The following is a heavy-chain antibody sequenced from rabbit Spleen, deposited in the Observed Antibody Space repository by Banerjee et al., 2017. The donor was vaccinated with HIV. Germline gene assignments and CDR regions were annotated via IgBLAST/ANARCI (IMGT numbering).Heavy chain of an antibody. V-gene: IGHV1S40*01. J-gene: IGHJ4*01. Sequence: LVEYGGDLVQPGASLTLTCTASGFSFISGYYMCWVRQAPGKGLGWIACIAAGSGGATYYANWAKGRFTISKTSSTTVTLQMTSLTAADTATYFCARFYAGYGDFGFAAMWGPGTLVPVS. D-gene: IGHD7-1*01. CDR2: IAAGSGGAT. CDR3: ARFYAGYGDFGFAAM. CDR1: GFSFISGYY.